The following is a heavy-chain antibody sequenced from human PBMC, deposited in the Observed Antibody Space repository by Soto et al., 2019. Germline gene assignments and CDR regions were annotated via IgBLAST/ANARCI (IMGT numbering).Heavy chain of an antibody. J-gene: IGHJ3*02. V-gene: IGHV1-8*01. Sequence: ASVKVSCKASGDTFTSYDINWVRQATGQGLEWMGWMNPNSGNTGYAQKFQGRVTMTRNTSISTAYMELSSLRSEDTAVYYCASGYSYGAAAFDSWDQGTMVSV. CDR1: GDTFTSYD. CDR3: ASGYSYGAAAFDS. CDR2: MNPNSGNT. D-gene: IGHD5-18*01.